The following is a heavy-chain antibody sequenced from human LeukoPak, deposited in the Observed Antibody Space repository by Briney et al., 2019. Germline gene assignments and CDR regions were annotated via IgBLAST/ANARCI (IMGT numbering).Heavy chain of an antibody. CDR3: ARVEDFLTGFDY. CDR2: ISLNGGAT. D-gene: IGHD3-9*01. V-gene: IGHV3-20*04. Sequence: GGSLRLSCAASGFTFDEYGMSWVRQAQGKGLEWVSGISLNGGATGYADSVKGRFTISRDNAKNSLYLQMNSLRAEDTAVYYCARVEDFLTGFDYWGQGTLVTVSS. J-gene: IGHJ4*02. CDR1: GFTFDEYG.